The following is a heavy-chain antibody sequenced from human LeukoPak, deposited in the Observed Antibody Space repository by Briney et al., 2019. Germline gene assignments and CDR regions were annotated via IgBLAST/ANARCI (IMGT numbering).Heavy chain of an antibody. J-gene: IGHJ4*02. CDR2: ISHSGST. D-gene: IGHD4-17*01. CDR1: GGSFSGYY. V-gene: IGHV4-34*01. Sequence: SETLSLTCAVYGGSFSGYYWSWIRQPPGKGLEWIGEISHSGSTNYNPSLKSRLSISVDTSEDQFSLKLSSVTATDTALYYCARHSVPSDPFDYWGQGTLVTVSS. CDR3: ARHSVPSDPFDY.